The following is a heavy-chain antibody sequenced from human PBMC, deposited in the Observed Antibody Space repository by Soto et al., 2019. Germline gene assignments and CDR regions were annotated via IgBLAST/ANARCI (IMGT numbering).Heavy chain of an antibody. Sequence: GGSLRLSCVVSGFSFSTYWMSWVRQAPGEGLEGVANIKEDGSEKYYLDSVKGRFTIYRDNAKNSLYLQMNSLRAEDTAVYYCAIDKVVGPTTLDSWGQGTMVAVYS. J-gene: IGHJ4*02. CDR3: AIDKVVGPTTLDS. CDR2: IKEDGSEK. CDR1: GFSFSTYW. D-gene: IGHD1-26*01. V-gene: IGHV3-7*03.